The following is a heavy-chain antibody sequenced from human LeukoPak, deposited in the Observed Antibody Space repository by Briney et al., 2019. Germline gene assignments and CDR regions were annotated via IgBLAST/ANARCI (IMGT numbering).Heavy chain of an antibody. Sequence: GASVKVSCKTSGYTFSAYYMHWVRQAPGEGLEWMGWLSPNTGVTNYAQKFQGRVTMTRDTSINTAYMELSRLTSDDTAIYYCPRVDGYCSSTSCYQGGEYWGQGTLVTVSS. D-gene: IGHD2-2*01. CDR1: GYTFSAYY. J-gene: IGHJ4*02. CDR2: LSPNTGVT. V-gene: IGHV1-2*02. CDR3: PRVDGYCSSTSCYQGGEY.